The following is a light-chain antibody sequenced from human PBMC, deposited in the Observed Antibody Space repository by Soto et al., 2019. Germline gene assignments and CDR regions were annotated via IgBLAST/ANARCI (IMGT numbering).Light chain of an antibody. J-gene: IGKJ1*01. CDR1: QIVRST. CDR2: DAS. V-gene: IGKV3-11*01. Sequence: EIGLTQSPATLSLSPGERATLSYSATQIVRSTLAWYRQQPGQPPRLLIHDASRRATGIPARFSGSGSGTDFTLPISSLEPEDFAVYYCHQRKSWPRTFGQGTKVDIK. CDR3: HQRKSWPRT.